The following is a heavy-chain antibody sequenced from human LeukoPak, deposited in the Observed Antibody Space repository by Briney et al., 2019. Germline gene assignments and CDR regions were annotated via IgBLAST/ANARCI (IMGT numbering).Heavy chain of an antibody. V-gene: IGHV1-69*01. Sequence: SVKVSCKASEGTFSSYAISWVRQAPGQGLEWMGGIIPIFGTANYAQKFQGRVTITADESTSTAYMELSSLRSEDSAVYYCARGCGGSYHSGIYYWGQGTLVTVSS. CDR1: EGTFSSYA. CDR3: ARGCGGSYHSGIYY. J-gene: IGHJ4*02. CDR2: IIPIFGTA. D-gene: IGHD1-26*01.